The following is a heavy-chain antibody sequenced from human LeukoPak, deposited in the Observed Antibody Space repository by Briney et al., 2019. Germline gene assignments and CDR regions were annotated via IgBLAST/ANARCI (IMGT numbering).Heavy chain of an antibody. CDR2: IGTAGDT. Sequence: GGSLRLSCAASGFTFSSYDMHWVRQATGKGLEWVSAIGTAGDTYYPGSVKGRFTISRGNAKNPLYLQMNSLRAGDTAVYYCARDGDCGMDVWGQGTTVTVSS. CDR3: ARDGDCGMDV. D-gene: IGHD2-15*01. J-gene: IGHJ6*02. V-gene: IGHV3-13*01. CDR1: GFTFSSYD.